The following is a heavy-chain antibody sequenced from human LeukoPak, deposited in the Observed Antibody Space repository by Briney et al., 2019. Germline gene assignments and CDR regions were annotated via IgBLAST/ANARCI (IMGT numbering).Heavy chain of an antibody. Sequence: GGSLRLSCAASGFTFSSYTMKWVRQTPGKGLEWVSSISSSSSYIYQADSVKGRFTISRDNAKNSLYLQMNSLRAEDTAIYCCAKGGSWYRPTFFDYWGQGTLVTVSS. CDR1: GFTFSSYT. J-gene: IGHJ4*02. CDR2: ISSSSSYI. V-gene: IGHV3-21*04. CDR3: AKGGSWYRPTFFDY. D-gene: IGHD6-13*01.